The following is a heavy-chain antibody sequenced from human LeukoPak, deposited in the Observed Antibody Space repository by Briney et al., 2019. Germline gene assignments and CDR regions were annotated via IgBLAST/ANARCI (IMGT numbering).Heavy chain of an antibody. CDR2: ISWNSGSI. D-gene: IGHD5-12*01. V-gene: IGHV3-9*01. CDR3: AKELVATTPANYYGMDV. Sequence: GGSLRLSCAASGFTFDDYAMHWVRQAPGKGLEWVSGISWNSGSIGYADSVKGRFTISRDNAKNSLYLQMNSLRAEDTALYYCAKELVATTPANYYGMDVWGQGTTVTVSS. J-gene: IGHJ6*02. CDR1: GFTFDDYA.